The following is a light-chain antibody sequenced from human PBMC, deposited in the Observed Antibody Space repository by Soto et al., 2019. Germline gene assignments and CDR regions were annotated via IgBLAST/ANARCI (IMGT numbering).Light chain of an antibody. Sequence: DIQMTQSPSSLSSSVGDRVTITCQASQGISNYLHWYQQKPGQAPKLLIYDASNLETGIPSRFSGSGSGTDFTFTISSLQPEDIATYYCQQYDNCPFSFGQWTRLEIK. CDR2: DAS. CDR3: QQYDNCPFS. CDR1: QGISNY. J-gene: IGKJ5*01. V-gene: IGKV1-33*01.